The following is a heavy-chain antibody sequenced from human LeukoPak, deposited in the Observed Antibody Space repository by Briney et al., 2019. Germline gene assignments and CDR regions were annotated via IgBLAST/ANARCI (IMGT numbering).Heavy chain of an antibody. CDR1: GGTFSSYA. V-gene: IGHV1-69*04. Sequence: SVKVSCKASGGTFSSYAISWVRQAPGQGVEWMGRIIPILGIANYAQKFQGRVTITADKSTSTAYMELSSLRSEDTAVYYCARVTEVSPRSKARFDPWGQGTLVTVSS. D-gene: IGHD1-26*01. CDR3: ARVTEVSPRSKARFDP. CDR2: IIPILGIA. J-gene: IGHJ5*02.